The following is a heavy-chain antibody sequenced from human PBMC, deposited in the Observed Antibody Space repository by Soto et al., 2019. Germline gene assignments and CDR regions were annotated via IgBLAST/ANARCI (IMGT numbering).Heavy chain of an antibody. V-gene: IGHV3-30-3*01. CDR3: ARDLVDFSSGYSAHDAFDI. Sequence: QVQLVESGGGVVQPGRSLRLSCAASGFTFSSYAMHWVRQAPGKGLEWVAVISYDGSNKYYADSVKGRFTISRDNSKNTVYLQMNSLRAEDTAVYYCARDLVDFSSGYSAHDAFDIWGQGTMVTVSS. J-gene: IGHJ3*02. CDR2: ISYDGSNK. CDR1: GFTFSSYA. D-gene: IGHD3-22*01.